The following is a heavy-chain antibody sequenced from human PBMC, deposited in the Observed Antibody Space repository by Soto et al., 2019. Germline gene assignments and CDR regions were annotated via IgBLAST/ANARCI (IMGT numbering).Heavy chain of an antibody. Sequence: ASVKVSCKASGYTFTIYGISWVLQAPGQGLEWMGWISAYNGNTNYAQKLQGRVTMTTDTSTSTAYMELRSLRSDDTAVYYCASQTGAHYYYYMDVWGKGTTVTVS. V-gene: IGHV1-18*01. D-gene: IGHD1-1*01. CDR2: ISAYNGNT. CDR1: GYTFTIYG. CDR3: ASQTGAHYYYYMDV. J-gene: IGHJ6*03.